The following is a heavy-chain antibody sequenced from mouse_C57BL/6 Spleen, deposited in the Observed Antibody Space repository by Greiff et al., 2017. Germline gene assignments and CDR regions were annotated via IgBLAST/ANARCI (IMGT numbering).Heavy chain of an antibody. CDR1: GYAFSSSW. D-gene: IGHD1-1*01. Sequence: QVHVKQSGPELVKPGASVKISCKASGYAFSSSWMNWVKQRPGKGLEWIGRIYPGDGDTNYNGKFKGKATLTADKSSSTAYMQLSSLTSEDSAVYFCARERGITTVVDFDYWGQGTTLTVSS. V-gene: IGHV1-82*01. CDR3: ARERGITTVVDFDY. CDR2: IYPGDGDT. J-gene: IGHJ2*01.